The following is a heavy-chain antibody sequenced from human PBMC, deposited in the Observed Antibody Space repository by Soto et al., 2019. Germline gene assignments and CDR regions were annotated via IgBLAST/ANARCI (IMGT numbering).Heavy chain of an antibody. V-gene: IGHV4-4*02. CDR3: ARSPDSSGYYPRRYYYGMDV. J-gene: IGHJ6*02. CDR1: GVSIISSNW. CDR2: IYHSGST. D-gene: IGHD3-22*01. Sequence: PSETLSLTCAIYGVSIISSNWWSWFRQPPGEGLEWIGEIYHSGSTNYNPSLKSRVTISVDKSKNQFSLKLSSVTAADTAVYYCARSPDSSGYYPRRYYYGMDVWGQGTTVT.